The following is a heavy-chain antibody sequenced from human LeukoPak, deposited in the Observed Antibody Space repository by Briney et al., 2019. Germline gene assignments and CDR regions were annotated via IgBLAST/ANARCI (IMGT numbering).Heavy chain of an antibody. J-gene: IGHJ4*02. CDR3: TTTPRGSYSDY. V-gene: IGHV3-73*01. Sequence: GGSLRLSCAASGFTFSGSAMHWVRQASGKGLEWVGRIGSKANSYATAYAASVKGRFTISRDDSKNTAYLQMNSLKTEDTAVYYCTTTPRGSYSDYWGQGTLVTVSS. D-gene: IGHD1-26*01. CDR1: GFTFSGSA. CDR2: IGSKANSYAT.